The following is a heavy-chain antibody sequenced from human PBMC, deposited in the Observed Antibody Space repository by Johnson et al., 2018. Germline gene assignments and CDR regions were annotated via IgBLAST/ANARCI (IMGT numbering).Heavy chain of an antibody. CDR1: GFTFSSYW. CDR2: IKQDGSEK. V-gene: IGHV3-7*01. J-gene: IGHJ4*02. CDR3: AKDRLGSHFDY. Sequence: VQLVQSGGGLVQPGGSLRLSCAASGFTFSSYWMSWVRQAPGKGLEWVANIKQDGSEKYYVDSVKGRFTISRDNAKNSLYLQMNSLRAEATAVYYCAKDRLGSHFDYWGQGNLVTVSS. D-gene: IGHD1-26*01.